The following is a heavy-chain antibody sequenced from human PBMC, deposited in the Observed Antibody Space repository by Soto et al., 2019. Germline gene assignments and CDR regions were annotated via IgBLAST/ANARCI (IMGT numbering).Heavy chain of an antibody. Sequence: SETLSLTCTVSGGSISSYYWSWIRQPPGKGLEWIGYIYYSGSTNYNPSLKSRVTISVDTSKNQFSLKLSSVTAADTAVYYCATVGYGDYGLAGYYYYYGMDVWGQGTTVTVSS. D-gene: IGHD4-17*01. CDR2: IYYSGST. V-gene: IGHV4-59*08. CDR3: ATVGYGDYGLAGYYYYYGMDV. J-gene: IGHJ6*02. CDR1: GGSISSYY.